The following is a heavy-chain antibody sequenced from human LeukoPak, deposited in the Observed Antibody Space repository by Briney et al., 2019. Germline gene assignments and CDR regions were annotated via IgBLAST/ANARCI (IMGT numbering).Heavy chain of an antibody. CDR2: IRSKAYGGTT. CDR3: TRAASGWTPSDWFGP. D-gene: IGHD6-19*01. V-gene: IGHV3-49*03. J-gene: IGHJ5*02. CDR1: EFSFDDFG. Sequence: PGRSLRLSCTASEFSFDDFGLSWFRQAPGKGLEWVAFIRSKAYGGTTEYAASAKGRFTISRDESKSIAYLQMNSLKTEDTAVYYCTRAASGWTPSDWFGPWGQGTLVTVSS.